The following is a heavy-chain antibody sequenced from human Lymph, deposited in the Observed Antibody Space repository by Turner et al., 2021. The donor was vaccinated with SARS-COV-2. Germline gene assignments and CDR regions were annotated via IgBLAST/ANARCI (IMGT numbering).Heavy chain of an antibody. V-gene: IGHV3-53*02. J-gene: IGHJ6*02. CDR3: ARDLGTYGMDV. CDR2: IYSGGTT. CDR1: GIIVSRNY. D-gene: IGHD6-13*01. Sequence: EVQLVETGGGLIQPGGSLRPSCAASGIIVSRNYMNWVRQGPGKGLEWVSVIYSGGTTYYAVTVKGRFTIYRDNSKNTLYLQMNSLGVEDTAVYYCARDLGTYGMDVWGQGTTVTVSS.